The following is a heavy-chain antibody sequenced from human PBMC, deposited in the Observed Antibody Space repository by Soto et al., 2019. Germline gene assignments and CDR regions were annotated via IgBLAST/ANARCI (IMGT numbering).Heavy chain of an antibody. D-gene: IGHD2-8*01. V-gene: IGHV4-34*01. CDR1: GGSFSRYS. CDR3: ARGLYLTNKLYYYYAVDV. CDR2: INHSGST. Sequence: SETLSLTCAVYGGSFSRYSWNWIRQPPGKGLEWIGEINHSGSTNYNPSLKSRVTISVDTSKNQFSLNLSSVTAADTAVYYCARGLYLTNKLYYYYAVDVWGQGTTVTVSS. J-gene: IGHJ6*02.